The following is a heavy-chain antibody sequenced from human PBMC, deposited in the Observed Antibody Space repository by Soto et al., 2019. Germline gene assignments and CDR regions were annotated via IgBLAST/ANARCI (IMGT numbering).Heavy chain of an antibody. D-gene: IGHD5-18*01. J-gene: IGHJ4*02. CDR3: VRDVGYNYVN. V-gene: IGHV3-7*01. CDR2: INQDGSER. Sequence: EMQLVESGGGLVQPGGSLRLSCAGSGLTFRNDWLSWVRQAPGKGLEWVANINQDGSERYYVDSVRGRFTISGDNAENSLYLQINSLSAEDTAVYFCVRDVGYNYVNWGQGTLVTVSS. CDR1: GLTFRNDW.